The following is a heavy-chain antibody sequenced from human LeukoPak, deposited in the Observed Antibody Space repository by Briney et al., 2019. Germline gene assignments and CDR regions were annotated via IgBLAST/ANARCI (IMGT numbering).Heavy chain of an antibody. Sequence: ASVKVSCKASGYTFTSYDINWVRQATGQGLEWMGGIIPIFGTANYAQKFQGRVTITADESTSTAYMELSSLRSEDTAVYYCARDHLPNLGYCSSTSCSGSDAFDIWGQGTMVTVSS. CDR3: ARDHLPNLGYCSSTSCSGSDAFDI. CDR2: IIPIFGTA. J-gene: IGHJ3*02. V-gene: IGHV1-69*13. CDR1: GYTFTSYD. D-gene: IGHD2-2*01.